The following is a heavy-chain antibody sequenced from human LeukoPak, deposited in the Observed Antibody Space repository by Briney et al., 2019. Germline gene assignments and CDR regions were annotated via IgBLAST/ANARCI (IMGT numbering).Heavy chain of an antibody. CDR3: TTDSYCSTTTCYASSNYYYGLDA. D-gene: IGHD2-2*01. V-gene: IGHV3-15*05. Sequence: GGSLRLSCAASGFTFSNAWMTWVRQAPGKGLEWVGRIYRNADGGTTDYAARVKGRLNISRDDSKNTLYLQMNSLKTEDTAVNYCTTDSYCSTTTCYASSNYYYGLDAWGKGTSVTVSS. CDR2: IYRNADGGTT. J-gene: IGHJ6*04. CDR1: GFTFSNAW.